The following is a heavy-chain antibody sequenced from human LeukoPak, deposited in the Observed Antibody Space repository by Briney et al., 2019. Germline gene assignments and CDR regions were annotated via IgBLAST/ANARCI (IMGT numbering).Heavy chain of an antibody. D-gene: IGHD3-16*01. CDR1: GFTFSSYW. Sequence: GGSLRLSCAASGFTFSSYWMNWARQAPGKGLEWVASINHNGNVNYYVDSVKGRFTISRDNAKNSLYLQMSNLRAKDTAVYFCARGGGLDVWGQGATVTVSS. CDR3: ARGGGLDV. J-gene: IGHJ6*02. CDR2: INHNGNVN. V-gene: IGHV3-7*03.